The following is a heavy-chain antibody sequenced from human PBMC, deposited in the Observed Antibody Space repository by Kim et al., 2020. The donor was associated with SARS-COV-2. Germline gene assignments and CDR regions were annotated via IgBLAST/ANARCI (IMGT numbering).Heavy chain of an antibody. CDR3: ARCGYSSSLESGWFDP. D-gene: IGHD6-13*01. V-gene: IGHV4-39*01. Sequence: SETLSLTCTVSGGSISSSSYYWGWIRQPPGKGLEWIGSIYYSGSTYYNPSLKSRVTISVDTSKNQFSLKLSSVTAADTAVYYCARCGYSSSLESGWFDPWGQGTLVTVSS. J-gene: IGHJ5*02. CDR1: GGSISSSSYY. CDR2: IYYSGST.